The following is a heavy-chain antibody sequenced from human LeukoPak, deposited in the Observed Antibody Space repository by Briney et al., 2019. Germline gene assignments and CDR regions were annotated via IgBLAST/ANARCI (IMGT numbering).Heavy chain of an antibody. V-gene: IGHV4-38-2*02. CDR3: ARVRRLELPPGNFYYYMDV. Sequence: SETLSLTCTVSGHSIINSYYWGWIRQPPGKGLEWIGSIYYGGSSYYNPSLKSRVTISVDTSNNQFSLKVNSVTAADTAVYYCARVRRLELPPGNFYYYMDVWGKGTTVTVSS. CDR1: GHSIINSYY. CDR2: IYYGGSS. D-gene: IGHD1-7*01. J-gene: IGHJ6*03.